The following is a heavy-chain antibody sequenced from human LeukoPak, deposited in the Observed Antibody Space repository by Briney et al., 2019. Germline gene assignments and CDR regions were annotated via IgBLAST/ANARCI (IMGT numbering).Heavy chain of an antibody. CDR2: IYPGGVT. Sequence: SCKASGYTFTSYGISWVRQAPGRGLEWLSVIYPGGVTKYAESVKGRFTVSRDIAKNTVYLEMNDLRAEDTALYYCAREIGYYFDSDDSRLRGRLDVWGKGTSVTVSS. D-gene: IGHD3-22*01. CDR3: AREIGYYFDSDDSRLRGRLDV. V-gene: IGHV3-53*01. CDR1: GYTFTSYG. J-gene: IGHJ6*04.